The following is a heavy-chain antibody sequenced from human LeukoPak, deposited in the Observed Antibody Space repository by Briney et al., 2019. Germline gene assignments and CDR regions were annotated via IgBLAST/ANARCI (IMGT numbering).Heavy chain of an antibody. D-gene: IGHD6-6*01. J-gene: IGHJ4*02. CDR1: GYTFTDYY. V-gene: IGHV1-2*02. CDR2: INPDSGGT. CDR3: ARAKDPYSSSSDIDY. Sequence: ASVTVSCKASGYTFTDYYMHWVRQAPGQGLEWMGWINPDSGGTSYAQKFQGRVTMTRDTSTSTVYMELSSLRSEDTAVYYCARAKDPYSSSSDIDYWGQGTLVTVSS.